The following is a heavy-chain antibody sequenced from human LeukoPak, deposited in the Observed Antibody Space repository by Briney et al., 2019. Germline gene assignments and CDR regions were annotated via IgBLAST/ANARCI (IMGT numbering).Heavy chain of an antibody. V-gene: IGHV1-2*02. CDR3: ARVADVLLWFGELFFDY. D-gene: IGHD3-10*01. CDR2: INPNGGGT. CDR1: GYTFTGYY. J-gene: IGHJ4*02. Sequence: ASVKVSCKASGYTFTGYYMHWVRQAPGQGLEWMGWINPNGGGTNYAQKFQGRVTMTRDTSISTAYMELSRLRSDDTAVYYCARVADVLLWFGELFFDYWGQGTLVTVSS.